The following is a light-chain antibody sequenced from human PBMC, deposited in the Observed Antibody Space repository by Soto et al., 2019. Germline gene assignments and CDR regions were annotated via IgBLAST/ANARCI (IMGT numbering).Light chain of an antibody. Sequence: EIVMTQSPATLSVSPGERATLSCRASQSVYNNLAWYQQKPGQAPRLLIYGASTRATGIPARFSGSGSGTEFTLTISSLQSEDFAIYYCHQYGTSPLTFGGGTKVDIK. CDR3: HQYGTSPLT. CDR2: GAS. CDR1: QSVYNN. J-gene: IGKJ4*01. V-gene: IGKV3-15*01.